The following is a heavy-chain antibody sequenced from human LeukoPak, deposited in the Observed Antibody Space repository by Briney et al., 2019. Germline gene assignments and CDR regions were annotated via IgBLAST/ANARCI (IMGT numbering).Heavy chain of an antibody. CDR2: INHSGST. J-gene: IGHJ4*02. Sequence: SETLSLTCAVSGGSFSGYYWTCIRQPPGKGLEWIGEINHSGSTNYNTSLKSRVTISVDTSKNQLSLKLRSVTAADTAVYYCARNLSAGTGNTYAYWGQGTLVTVSS. D-gene: IGHD1-1*01. CDR3: ARNLSAGTGNTYAY. CDR1: GGSFSGYY. V-gene: IGHV4-34*01.